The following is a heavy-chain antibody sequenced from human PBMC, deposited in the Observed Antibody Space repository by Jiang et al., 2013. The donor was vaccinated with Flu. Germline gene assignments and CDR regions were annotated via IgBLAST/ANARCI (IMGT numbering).Heavy chain of an antibody. Sequence: SQTLSLTCAISGDSVSTNSAGWNWIRQSPSRGLEWLGRTYYRSKWYKDYAVSVKSRLTINPDTSKNQFSLQLNSVIPEDTAVYYCARYRFNAWYAIDYWGQGTLVTVSS. CDR3: ARYRFNAWYAIDY. V-gene: IGHV6-1*01. D-gene: IGHD2-2*01. CDR2: TYYRSKWYK. CDR1: GDSVSTNSAG. J-gene: IGHJ4*02.